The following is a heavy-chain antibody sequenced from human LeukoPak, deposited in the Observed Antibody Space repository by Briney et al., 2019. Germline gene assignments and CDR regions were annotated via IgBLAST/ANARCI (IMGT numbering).Heavy chain of an antibody. Sequence: SETLSLTCTVSGGSISSYYWSWIRQPAGKGLEWIGRIYTSGSTNYNPSLKSRVTISVDTSKNQFSLKLSSVTAADTAVYYCARGRLIYDFWSGYYTGVATAGSFDYWGQGTLVTVSS. J-gene: IGHJ4*02. CDR1: GGSISSYY. CDR3: ARGRLIYDFWSGYYTGVATAGSFDY. CDR2: IYTSGST. D-gene: IGHD3-3*01. V-gene: IGHV4-4*07.